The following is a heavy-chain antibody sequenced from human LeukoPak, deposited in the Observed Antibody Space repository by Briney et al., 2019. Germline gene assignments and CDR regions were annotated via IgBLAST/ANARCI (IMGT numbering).Heavy chain of an antibody. CDR1: GYSISSGYY. Sequence: SETLSLTCTVSGYSISSGYYWGWIRQPPGKGLEWIGSIYHSGSTYYNPSLKSRVTISVDTSKNQFSLKLSSVTAADTAVYYCAREYGSGTLNWFDPWGQGTLVTVSS. V-gene: IGHV4-38-2*02. CDR2: IYHSGST. CDR3: AREYGSGTLNWFDP. D-gene: IGHD3-10*01. J-gene: IGHJ5*02.